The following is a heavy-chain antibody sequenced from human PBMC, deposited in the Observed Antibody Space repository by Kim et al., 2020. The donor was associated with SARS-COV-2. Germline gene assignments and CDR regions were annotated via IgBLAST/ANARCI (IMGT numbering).Heavy chain of an antibody. Sequence: GGSLRLSCAASGFTFSSYAMHWVRQAPGKGLEWVAVISYDGSNKYYADSVKGRFTISRDNSKNTLYLQMNSLRAEDTAVYYCASLSSITMIVVVPGAFD. D-gene: IGHD3-22*01. CDR2: ISYDGSNK. CDR1: GFTFSSYA. CDR3: ASLSSITMIVVVPGAFD. J-gene: IGHJ3*02. V-gene: IGHV3-30*04.